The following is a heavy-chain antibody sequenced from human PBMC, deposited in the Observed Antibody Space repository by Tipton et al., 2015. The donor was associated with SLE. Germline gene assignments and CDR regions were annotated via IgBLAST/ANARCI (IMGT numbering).Heavy chain of an antibody. CDR2: IYTSGST. CDR1: GGSIRSGSYYY. V-gene: IGHV4-61*09. CDR3: ARVSRIAAVDY. D-gene: IGHD6-13*01. Sequence: TLSLTCTVSGGSIRSGSYYYWSWIRQPAGKGLEWIGYIYTSGSTNYNPSLKSRVTISVDTSKNQFSLNLSSVAAADTAVYYCARVSRIAAVDYWGQGTLVTVSS. J-gene: IGHJ4*02.